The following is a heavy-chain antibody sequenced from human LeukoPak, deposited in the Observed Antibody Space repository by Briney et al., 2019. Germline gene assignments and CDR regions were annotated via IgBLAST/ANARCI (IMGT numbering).Heavy chain of an antibody. D-gene: IGHD1-26*01. CDR1: GGSVRSYY. Sequence: SETLSLTCTVSGGSVRSYYCSWIRQPPGEGLEWIAYIHNSGSTNYNPSLKSRVTISVDTSKNHFSLKLSTVTAADTAVYYCVRDWEGLNFDFWGQGTMVTVSS. V-gene: IGHV4-59*02. CDR3: VRDWEGLNFDF. CDR2: IHNSGST. J-gene: IGHJ3*01.